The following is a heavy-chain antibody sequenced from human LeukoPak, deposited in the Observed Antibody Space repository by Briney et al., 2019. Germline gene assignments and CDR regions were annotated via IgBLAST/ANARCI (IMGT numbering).Heavy chain of an antibody. Sequence: AGGSLRLSCAASGSTFSSYSMNWVRQAPGKGLEWVSSISSSSSYIYYADSVKGRFTISRDNAKNSLYLQMNSLRAEDTAVYYCASDIIAAAGADYWGQGTLVTVSS. CDR3: ASDIIAAAGADY. CDR2: ISSSSSYI. D-gene: IGHD6-13*01. V-gene: IGHV3-21*01. J-gene: IGHJ4*02. CDR1: GSTFSSYS.